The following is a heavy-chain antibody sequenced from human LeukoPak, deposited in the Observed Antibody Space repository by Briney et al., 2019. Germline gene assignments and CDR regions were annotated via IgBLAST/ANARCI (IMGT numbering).Heavy chain of an antibody. D-gene: IGHD3-3*01. Sequence: GASVKVSCKASGYTFTGYYMHWVRQAPGQGLEWMGWINPNSGGTNYAQKFQGRVTMTRDTSISTAYMELSRLRSDDTAVYYCARVSYYDFWSGYDYFDYWGQGTLVTVSS. V-gene: IGHV1-2*02. CDR1: GYTFTGYY. CDR3: ARVSYYDFWSGYDYFDY. J-gene: IGHJ4*02. CDR2: INPNSGGT.